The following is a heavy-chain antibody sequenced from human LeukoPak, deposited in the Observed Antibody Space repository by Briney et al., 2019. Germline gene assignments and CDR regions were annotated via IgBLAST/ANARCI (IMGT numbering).Heavy chain of an antibody. CDR1: GGSISSYH. CDR2: IYTSGST. CDR3: ARRGETGTHGPNWFDP. D-gene: IGHD1-7*01. Sequence: PSETLSLTCTVSGGSISSYHWSWIRQPPGKGLEWIGDIYTSGSTNYNPSLKSRVTISVDTSKNHFSLGLSSVTAADTAVYYCARRGETGTHGPNWFDPWGQGTLVTVSS. J-gene: IGHJ5*02. V-gene: IGHV4-4*09.